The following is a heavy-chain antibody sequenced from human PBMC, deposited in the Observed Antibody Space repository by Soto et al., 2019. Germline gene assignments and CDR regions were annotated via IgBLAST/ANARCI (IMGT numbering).Heavy chain of an antibody. J-gene: IGHJ2*01. D-gene: IGHD1-26*01. CDR2: AYYVGTT. CDR3: ARQVGGEKGYFVV. CDR1: GGSISSGDYW. V-gene: IGHV4-39*01. Sequence: QLQLQESGPGLVKPSETLSLTCTVSGGSISSGDYWWAWIRQPPGKELAWIGIGSAYYVGTTHSKPSRKNGVIISIATSNNQFSLKLNAVTAADTALYYCARQVGGEKGYFVVRRSGTVVTATS.